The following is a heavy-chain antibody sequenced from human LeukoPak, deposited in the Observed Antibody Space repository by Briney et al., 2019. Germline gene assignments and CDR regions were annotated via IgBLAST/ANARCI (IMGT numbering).Heavy chain of an antibody. CDR2: ISSSGSDI. J-gene: IGHJ3*02. Sequence: GGTLRLSCAASGFTFSSYEMNWVRHAPGKGLERVSYISSSGSDIYYAGSVKGRFTISRDNAKKSLYLQMNSLRAEDTAVYYCARVQGNHDAIDIRREGPMVTVSS. D-gene: IGHD1-14*01. CDR1: GFTFSSYE. CDR3: ARVQGNHDAIDI. V-gene: IGHV3-48*03.